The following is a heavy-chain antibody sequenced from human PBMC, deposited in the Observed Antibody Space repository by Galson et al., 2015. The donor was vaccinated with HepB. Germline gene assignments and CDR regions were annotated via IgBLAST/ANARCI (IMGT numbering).Heavy chain of an antibody. CDR3: ARETTVVTPSFNYYYGMDV. J-gene: IGHJ6*02. Sequence: SLRLSCAASGFTFSSYGMHWVRQAPGKGLEWVAVIWYDGSNKYYADSVKGRFTISRDNSKNTLYLQINSLRAEDTAVYYCARETTVVTPSFNYYYGMDVWGQGTTVTVSS. V-gene: IGHV3-33*01. CDR1: GFTFSSYG. D-gene: IGHD4-23*01. CDR2: IWYDGSNK.